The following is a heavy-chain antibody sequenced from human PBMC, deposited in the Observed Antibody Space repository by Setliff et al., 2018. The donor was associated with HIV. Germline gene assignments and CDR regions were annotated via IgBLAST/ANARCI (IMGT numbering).Heavy chain of an antibody. D-gene: IGHD5-18*01. J-gene: IGHJ4*02. V-gene: IGHV4-31*03. CDR1: GGSISSGGYY. CDR2: IYYSGST. Sequence: SETLSLTCTVSGGSISSGGYYWSWIRQHPGKGLEWIGYIYYSGSTYCNPSLKSRVTISVDTSKNQFSLKLSSVTAADTAVYYCARGPGGYTHGYYRFDLWGQGTLVTVSS. CDR3: ARGPGGYTHGYYRFDL.